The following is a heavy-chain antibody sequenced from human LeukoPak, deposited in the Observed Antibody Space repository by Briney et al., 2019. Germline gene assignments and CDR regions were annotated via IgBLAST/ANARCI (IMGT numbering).Heavy chain of an antibody. J-gene: IGHJ5*02. D-gene: IGHD2-15*01. CDR3: ARVGYCSGGSCYSDFENWFDP. Sequence: GESLKISCKGSGYSFTSYWIGWVRQIPGKGLEWMGIIYPGDSDTTYSPSFQGQVTISADKSISTAYLQWRSLKASDTAMYYCARVGYCSGGSCYSDFENWFDPWGQGTLVTVSS. V-gene: IGHV5-51*01. CDR2: IYPGDSDT. CDR1: GYSFTSYW.